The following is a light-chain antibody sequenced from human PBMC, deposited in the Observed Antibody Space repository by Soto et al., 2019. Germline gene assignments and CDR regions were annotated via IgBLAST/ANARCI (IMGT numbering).Light chain of an antibody. CDR2: DAS. Sequence: EVVMTQSPATLSVSPGERATLSCRASESVSRNLAWYQQKPRQAPRLIIHDASTRANGIPDRFSGGGSGTEFTLTISSLQSEDFVVYYCQQYNSWHPITFGQGTRLEIK. J-gene: IGKJ5*01. CDR1: ESVSRN. CDR3: QQYNSWHPIT. V-gene: IGKV3-15*01.